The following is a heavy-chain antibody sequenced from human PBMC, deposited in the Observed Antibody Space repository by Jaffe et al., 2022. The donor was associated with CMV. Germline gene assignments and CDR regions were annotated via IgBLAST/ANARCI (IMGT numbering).Heavy chain of an antibody. Sequence: QVQLVQSGAEVKKPGASVKVSCKASGYTFTSYYMHWVRQAPGQGLEWMGIINPSGGSTSYAQKFQGRVTMTRDTSTSTVYMELSSLRSEDTAVYYCARAHYDSSGYYYVAPPTRYYYYGMDVWGQGTTVTVSS. D-gene: IGHD3-22*01. CDR2: INPSGGST. V-gene: IGHV1-46*01. CDR3: ARAHYDSSGYYYVAPPTRYYYYGMDV. CDR1: GYTFTSYY. J-gene: IGHJ6*02.